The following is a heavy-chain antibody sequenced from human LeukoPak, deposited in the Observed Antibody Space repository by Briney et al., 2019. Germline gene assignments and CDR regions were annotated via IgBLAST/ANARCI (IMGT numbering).Heavy chain of an antibody. J-gene: IGHJ6*03. CDR1: GYNFTGYY. CDR3: ARDSPSYSSSWYSYYYYYMDV. D-gene: IGHD6-13*01. CDR2: ISAYNGNT. Sequence: ASVKVSCKASGYNFTGYYMHWVRQAPGQGLEWMGWISAYNGNTNYAQKLQGRVTMTTDTSTSTAYMELRSLRSDDTAVYYCARDSPSYSSSWYSYYYYYMDVWGKGTTVTVSS. V-gene: IGHV1-18*04.